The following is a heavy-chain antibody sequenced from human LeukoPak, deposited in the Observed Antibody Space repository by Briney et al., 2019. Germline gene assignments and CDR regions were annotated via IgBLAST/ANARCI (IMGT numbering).Heavy chain of an antibody. J-gene: IGHJ6*03. V-gene: IGHV3-48*01. CDR2: ISSSSSTI. Sequence: GGSLRLSCAASGFTFSSYSMNWVRQAPGKGLEWVSYISSSSSTIYYADSVKGRFTISRDNAKNSLYLQMNSLRAEDTAVYYCARERQIYYYYYMDAWGKGTTVTVSS. CDR3: ARERQIYYYYYMDA. CDR1: GFTFSSYS.